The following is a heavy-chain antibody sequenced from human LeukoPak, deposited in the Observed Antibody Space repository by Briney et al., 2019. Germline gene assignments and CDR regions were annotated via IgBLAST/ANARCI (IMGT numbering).Heavy chain of an antibody. CDR3: TREIVVVVGATHSYYYGMDV. CDR1: GFTFSSYS. V-gene: IGHV3-21*01. J-gene: IGHJ6*02. CDR2: ISSSSSYI. Sequence: PGGSLRLSCAASGFTFSSYSMNWVRQAPGKGLEWVSSISSSSSYIYYADSVKGRFTISRDNAKNTLYLQMNSLRAEDTAVYYCTREIVVVVGATHSYYYGMDVWGQGTTVTVSS. D-gene: IGHD2-15*01.